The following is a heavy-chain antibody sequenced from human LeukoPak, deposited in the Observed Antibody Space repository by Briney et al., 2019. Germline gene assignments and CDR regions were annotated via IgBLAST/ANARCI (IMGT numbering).Heavy chain of an antibody. Sequence: SETLSLTCTVSGGSISTYFWSWIRQPAGKGLEWIGYIYYSGSTNYNPSLKSRVTISLETSKNQFSLKLSSVTAADTAMYYCARVSRGNSVGGDYWGQGTLVTVSS. V-gene: IGHV4-59*01. J-gene: IGHJ4*02. CDR1: GGSISTYF. D-gene: IGHD4-23*01. CDR2: IYYSGST. CDR3: ARVSRGNSVGGDY.